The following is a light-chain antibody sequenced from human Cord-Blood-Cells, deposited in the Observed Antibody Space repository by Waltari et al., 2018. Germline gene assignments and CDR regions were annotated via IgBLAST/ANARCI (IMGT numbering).Light chain of an antibody. Sequence: DIVMTQSPLSLPVTPGEPASISCRSSQSLLHSNGYNYLVWYLHKPGQSPQHLIYLGSNRASGVPDRFSGSGSGTDFTLKISRVEAEDVGVYYCMQALQTPRYTFGQGTKLEIK. CDR2: LGS. CDR1: QSLLHSNGYNY. J-gene: IGKJ2*01. CDR3: MQALQTPRYT. V-gene: IGKV2-28*01.